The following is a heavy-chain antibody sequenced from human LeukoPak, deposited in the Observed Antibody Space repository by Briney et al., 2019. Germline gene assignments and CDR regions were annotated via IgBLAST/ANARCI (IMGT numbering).Heavy chain of an antibody. CDR3: ARLYTSGCFDY. V-gene: IGHV3-23*01. D-gene: IGHD6-19*01. CDR1: GFTFSSYA. Sequence: GGSLRPSCAASGFTFSSYAMSWVRQAPGKGLEWVSAISGSGGSTYYADSVKGRFTISRDNSKNTLYLQMNSLRAEDTAVYYCARLYTSGCFDYWGQGTLVTVSS. CDR2: ISGSGGST. J-gene: IGHJ4*02.